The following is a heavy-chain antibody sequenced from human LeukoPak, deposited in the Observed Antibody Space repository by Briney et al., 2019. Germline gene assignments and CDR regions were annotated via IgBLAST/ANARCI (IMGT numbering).Heavy chain of an antibody. CDR3: ARDLVVGEAGAFDI. J-gene: IGHJ3*02. Sequence: SVKVSCKASGGTFSSYVISWVRQAPGQGLEWMGRIIPILGIANYAQKFQGRVTITADKSTSTAYMELSSLRSEDTAVYYCARDLVVGEAGAFDIWGQGTMVTVSS. CDR1: GGTFSSYV. D-gene: IGHD1-26*01. CDR2: IIPILGIA. V-gene: IGHV1-69*04.